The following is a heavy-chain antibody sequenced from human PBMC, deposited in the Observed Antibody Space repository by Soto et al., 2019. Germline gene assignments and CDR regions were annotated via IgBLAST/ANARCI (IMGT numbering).Heavy chain of an antibody. J-gene: IGHJ5*02. CDR3: AGMPYTSGLRFDP. CDR2: IYQSGVT. V-gene: IGHV4-30-2*01. Sequence: SETLSLTCNMSGDSYSISTYSWRWIRQPPGKALQWVGFIYQSGVTSYSPSLASRVSISLDRSNNQCSLKLKSVTAADTAVYFCAGMPYTSGLRFDPWGPGTLVTVSS. D-gene: IGHD6-19*01. CDR1: GDSYSISTYS.